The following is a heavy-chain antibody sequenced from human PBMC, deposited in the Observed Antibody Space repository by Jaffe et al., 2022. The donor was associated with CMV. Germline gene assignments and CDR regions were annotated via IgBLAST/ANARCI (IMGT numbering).Heavy chain of an antibody. Sequence: EVQLLESGGGLVQPGGSLRLSCAASGFTFSSYAMSWVRQAPGKGLEWVSAISGSGGSTYYADSVKGRFTISRDNSKNTLYLQMNSLRAEDTAVYYCAKDIPVGTTVTTGDAFDIWGQGTMVTVSS. J-gene: IGHJ3*02. D-gene: IGHD4-17*01. CDR1: GFTFSSYA. CDR2: ISGSGGST. CDR3: AKDIPVGTTVTTGDAFDI. V-gene: IGHV3-23*01.